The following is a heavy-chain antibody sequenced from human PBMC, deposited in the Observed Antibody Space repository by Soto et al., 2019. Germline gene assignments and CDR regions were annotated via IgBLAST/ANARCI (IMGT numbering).Heavy chain of an antibody. V-gene: IGHV4-31*03. CDR3: ARHFSVDYFDY. CDR1: GGSISSGGYY. J-gene: IGHJ4*02. Sequence: PSETLTLTCTVSGGSISSGGYYWSWIRQHPGKGLEWIGYIYYSGSTYYNPSLKSRVTISVDRSKNQFPLKLSSVTAADTAVYYCARHFSVDYFDYWGQGALVTVSS. CDR2: IYYSGST.